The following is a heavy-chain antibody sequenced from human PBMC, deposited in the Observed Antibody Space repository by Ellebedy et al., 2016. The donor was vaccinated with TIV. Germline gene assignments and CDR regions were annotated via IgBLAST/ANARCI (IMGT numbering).Heavy chain of an antibody. CDR2: ISEYNGNT. CDR1: GYTFTSYA. J-gene: IGHJ3*02. CDR3: ATTWHGKSNDAFDM. Sequence: ASVKVSCKASGYTFTSYAISWMRQAPGQGLEWMGWISEYNGNTNYAQKVQGRVTMTTDTLSRTAYMELRSLRSDDTAVYYCATTWHGKSNDAFDMWGQGTMVTVSS. D-gene: IGHD4-23*01. V-gene: IGHV1-18*01.